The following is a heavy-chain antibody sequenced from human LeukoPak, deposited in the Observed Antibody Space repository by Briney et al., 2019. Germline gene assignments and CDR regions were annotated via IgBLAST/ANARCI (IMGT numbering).Heavy chain of an antibody. CDR1: GFTFSSYS. CDR3: AKASIYDILTGYYVY. J-gene: IGHJ4*02. V-gene: IGHV3-48*04. CDR2: ISSSSSTI. Sequence: GGSLRLSCAASGFTFSSYSMNWVRQAPGKGLEWVSYISSSSSTIYYADSVKGRFTISRDNAKNSLYLQMNSLRAEDTALYYCAKASIYDILTGYYVYWGQGTLVTVSS. D-gene: IGHD3-9*01.